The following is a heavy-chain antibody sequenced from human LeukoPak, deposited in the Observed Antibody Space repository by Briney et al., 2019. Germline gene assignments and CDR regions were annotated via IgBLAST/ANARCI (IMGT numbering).Heavy chain of an antibody. V-gene: IGHV4-39*07. Sequence: SETLSLTCTVSGGSITSSSYFWGWIRQPPGKGPEWIGSIYYTGSTNYNPSLKSRVTISLDTSKNQFSLKLTSVTAADTAVYYCASVRGYSSGWYASGFDPWGQGTLVTVSS. CDR1: GGSITSSSYF. CDR3: ASVRGYSSGWYASGFDP. D-gene: IGHD6-19*01. CDR2: IYYTGST. J-gene: IGHJ5*02.